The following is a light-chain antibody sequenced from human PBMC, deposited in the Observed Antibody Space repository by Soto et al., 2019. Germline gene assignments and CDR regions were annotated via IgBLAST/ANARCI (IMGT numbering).Light chain of an antibody. V-gene: IGKV3-20*01. J-gene: IGKJ2*01. CDR1: QSVSSNY. CDR3: QHYGSSPPVT. Sequence: EIVLTQSPGTLSLSPGERATLSCRACQSVSSNYLAWYQQKPGLAPRLLIYSASSRATGIPDRFSGSGSGTDFTLTISRLEPEDFAVYYCQHYGSSPPVTFGQGTKLEIK. CDR2: SAS.